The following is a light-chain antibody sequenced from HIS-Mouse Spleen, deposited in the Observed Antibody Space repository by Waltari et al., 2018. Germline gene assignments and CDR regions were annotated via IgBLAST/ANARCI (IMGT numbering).Light chain of an antibody. CDR1: SSDVGGYNL. Sequence: QSALTQPASVSGSPGQSITISCTGTSSDVGGYNLVSWYQQHPGKAPKLMIYAGSKRPSGVSNRFSGSKSGNTASLTISGLQAEDEADYYCCSYAVSSTWVFGGGTKLTVL. CDR3: CSYAVSSTWV. V-gene: IGLV2-23*01. CDR2: AGS. J-gene: IGLJ3*02.